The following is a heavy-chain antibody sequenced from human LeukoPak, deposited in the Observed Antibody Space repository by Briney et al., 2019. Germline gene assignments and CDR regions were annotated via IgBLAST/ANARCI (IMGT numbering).Heavy chain of an antibody. CDR1: LFTLSSYG. CDR2: IWYDGSNK. Sequence: SLTLSCVACLFTLSSYGMHWVRQAPGRGRAWVAVIWYDGSNKYCADSVKGRFTISRDNSKNTLYLQMNSLRAEDTAVYYCARDRGSGGGRDVWGQGTTVTVSS. V-gene: IGHV3-33*01. CDR3: ARDRGSGGGRDV. J-gene: IGHJ6*02. D-gene: IGHD2-15*01.